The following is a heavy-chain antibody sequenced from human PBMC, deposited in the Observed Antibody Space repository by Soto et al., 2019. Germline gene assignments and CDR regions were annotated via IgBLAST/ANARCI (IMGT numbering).Heavy chain of an antibody. D-gene: IGHD3-10*01. CDR2: IWYDGSNK. CDR1: GFTFSSYG. Sequence: GGSLRLSCAASGFTFSSYGMHWVRQAPGKGLEWVAVIWYDGSNKYYADSVKGRFTISRDNSKNTLYLQMNSLRAEDTAVYYCARESYYGSGIGYGMDVWGQGTTVTVSS. CDR3: ARESYYGSGIGYGMDV. V-gene: IGHV3-33*01. J-gene: IGHJ6*02.